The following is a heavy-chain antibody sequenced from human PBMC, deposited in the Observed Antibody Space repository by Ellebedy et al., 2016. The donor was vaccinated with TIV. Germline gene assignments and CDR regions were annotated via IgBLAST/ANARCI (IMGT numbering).Heavy chain of an antibody. V-gene: IGHV1-46*03. D-gene: IGHD6-13*01. CDR1: GYTFTSYY. CDR2: INPSGGST. Sequence: SVKVSCXASGYTFTSYYMHWVRQAPGQGLEWMGIINPSGGSTSYAQKFQGRVTMTRDTSTSTVYMELSSLRSEDTAVYYCARVQAAAMYYFDYWGQGTLVTVSS. CDR3: ARVQAAAMYYFDY. J-gene: IGHJ4*02.